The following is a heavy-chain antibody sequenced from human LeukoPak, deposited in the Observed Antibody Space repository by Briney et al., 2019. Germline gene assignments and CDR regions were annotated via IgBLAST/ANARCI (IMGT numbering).Heavy chain of an antibody. D-gene: IGHD3-22*01. CDR3: ARSSMYDSSGYPQP. J-gene: IGHJ5*02. V-gene: IGHV3-48*01. Sequence: GGSLRLSCAASGFTFSSYSMNWVRQAPGKGLEWVSYISSSSSTIYYADSVKGRFTISRDNAKNSLYLQMDSLRAEDMAVYYCARSSMYDSSGYPQPWGQGTLVTVSS. CDR1: GFTFSSYS. CDR2: ISSSSSTI.